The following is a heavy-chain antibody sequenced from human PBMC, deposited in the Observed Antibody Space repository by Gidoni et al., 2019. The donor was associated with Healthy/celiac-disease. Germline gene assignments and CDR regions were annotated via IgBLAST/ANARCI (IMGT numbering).Heavy chain of an antibody. Sequence: EVQLVESGGGLVQPGGSLRLSCAASGFTFSSYSMNWVRQAPGKGLEWVSYISSSSSTIYYADSVKGRFTISRDNAKSSLYLQMNSLRDDDTAVYYCARGYSSSWYYFDYWGQGTLVTVSS. V-gene: IGHV3-48*02. J-gene: IGHJ4*02. D-gene: IGHD6-13*01. CDR3: ARGYSSSWYYFDY. CDR1: GFTFSSYS. CDR2: ISSSSSTI.